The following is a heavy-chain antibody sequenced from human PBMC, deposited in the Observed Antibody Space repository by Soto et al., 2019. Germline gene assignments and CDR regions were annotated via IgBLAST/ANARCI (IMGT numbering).Heavy chain of an antibody. CDR3: ARGRGVRLNIIVPYHYSSFYL. D-gene: IGHD2-15*01. CDR1: GGTYSGYY. J-gene: IGHJ6*01. CDR2: INHSGST. Sequence: SEKLSLTSAVYGGTYSGYYRSWCRQPPGKGLEWIGEINHSGSTNYNPSLKSRVTISVDTSKKQFSLKLTSVTATDTAVYYCARGRGVRLNIIVPYHYSSFYLWGPGNTV. V-gene: IGHV4-34*01.